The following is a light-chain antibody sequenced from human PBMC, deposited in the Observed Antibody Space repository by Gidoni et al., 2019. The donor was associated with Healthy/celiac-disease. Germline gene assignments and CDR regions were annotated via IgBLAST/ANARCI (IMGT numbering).Light chain of an antibody. J-gene: IGLJ2*01. V-gene: IGLV2-14*01. CDR2: DVS. Sequence: QSALTQPASVSGSPGPSITISCTGTSSDVGGYNYVSWYQQHPGKAPKLMIYDVSNRPPGVSNRFSGSKSGNTASLTISGLQAEDEADYYCSSYTSSSPVVFGGGTKLTVL. CDR3: SSYTSSSPVV. CDR1: SSDVGGYNY.